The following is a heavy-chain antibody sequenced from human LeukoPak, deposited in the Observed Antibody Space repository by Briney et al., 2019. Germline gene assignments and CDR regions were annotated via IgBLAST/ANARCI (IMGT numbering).Heavy chain of an antibody. V-gene: IGHV3-30*18. CDR1: GFTFSSYG. Sequence: GGSLRLSCAASGFTFSSYGMHWVRQAPGKGLEWVAVISYDGSNKYYADSVKGRFTISRDNSKNTLYLQMNSLRTEDTAVYYCAKASGGDSSGPPFDYWGQGTLVTVSS. J-gene: IGHJ4*02. D-gene: IGHD3-22*01. CDR2: ISYDGSNK. CDR3: AKASGGDSSGPPFDY.